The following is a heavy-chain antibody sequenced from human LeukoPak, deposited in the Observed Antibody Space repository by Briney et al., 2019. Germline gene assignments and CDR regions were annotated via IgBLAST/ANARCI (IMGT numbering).Heavy chain of an antibody. CDR1: GYTFTGYY. Sequence: ASVKVSCKASGYTFTGYYMRWVRQAPGQGLEWMGRINPNSGGTNYAQKFQGRVTMTRDTSTSTAYMELSRLRSDETAVYYCARSQWFPYFDYWGQGTLVTVSS. D-gene: IGHD3-22*01. V-gene: IGHV1-2*06. CDR3: ARSQWFPYFDY. CDR2: INPNSGGT. J-gene: IGHJ4*02.